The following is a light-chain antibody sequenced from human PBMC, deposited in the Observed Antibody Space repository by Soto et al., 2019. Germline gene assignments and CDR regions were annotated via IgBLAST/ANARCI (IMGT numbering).Light chain of an antibody. V-gene: IGLV1-44*01. CDR2: NNA. Sequence: QSVLTQPPSASGTPGQRVAISCSGSSSNIGSNTVNWYQQLPGTAPKLLMYNNARRPSGVPDRFSGSKSGTSASLGISGLQSEDEAEYYCSASDDSLNAWVFGGGTKLTVL. CDR1: SSNIGSNT. CDR3: SASDDSLNAWV. J-gene: IGLJ3*02.